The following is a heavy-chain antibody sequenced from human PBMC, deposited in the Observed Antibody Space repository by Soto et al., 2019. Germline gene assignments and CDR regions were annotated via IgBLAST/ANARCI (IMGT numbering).Heavy chain of an antibody. Sequence: QVPLVQSGAEGKKPGSSVKVSCKASGDTFSSYAISWVRQAPGQGLEWMGNIIPIFGTTYYPPKFQDRITITADISTTTIYMELTTRKYADTAIYYCARNLVVFTLTLDDWGQGTLVTVSS. D-gene: IGHD2-15*01. V-gene: IGHV1-69*06. CDR2: IIPIFGTT. CDR1: GDTFSSYA. J-gene: IGHJ4*02. CDR3: ARNLVVFTLTLDD.